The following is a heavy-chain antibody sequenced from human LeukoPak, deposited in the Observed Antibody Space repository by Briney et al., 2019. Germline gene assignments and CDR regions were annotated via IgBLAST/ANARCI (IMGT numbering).Heavy chain of an antibody. Sequence: GGSLRLSCAVSGFTFDDYAMHWVRHVPGKGLEWVSGINWNSDSIGYADSVKGRFTISRDNAKNSLYLQMNSLRAEDTAVYYCARELRYFDWLSMGAFDIWGQGTMVTVSS. D-gene: IGHD3-9*01. CDR2: INWNSDSI. CDR1: GFTFDDYA. CDR3: ARELRYFDWLSMGAFDI. J-gene: IGHJ3*02. V-gene: IGHV3-9*01.